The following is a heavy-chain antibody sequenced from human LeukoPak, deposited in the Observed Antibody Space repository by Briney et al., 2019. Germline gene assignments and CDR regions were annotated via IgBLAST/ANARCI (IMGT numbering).Heavy chain of an antibody. Sequence: ASVTVSFKGSGYTFTYYFMHWVRQAPGQGLEWMGWINPNSGGTNYAQKFQGRVTMTRDTSISTAYMERSRLRSEDTAVYYCATGRGGVDYWGQGTLVTVSS. D-gene: IGHD5-24*01. CDR1: GYTFTYYF. J-gene: IGHJ4*02. CDR3: ATGRGGVDY. V-gene: IGHV1-2*02. CDR2: INPNSGGT.